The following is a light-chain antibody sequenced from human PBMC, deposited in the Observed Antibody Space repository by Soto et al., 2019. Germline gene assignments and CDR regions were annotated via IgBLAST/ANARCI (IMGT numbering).Light chain of an antibody. Sequence: EIVMTQSPATLSVSPGERVTLSCRASQSVSSNLAWYQQKPCQAPRHLIYGASTRATGIPARFSGGGSETEFTLTISSLQAVDFAVSYCEQYHNWPPRTFGQGTKVEIK. J-gene: IGKJ1*01. CDR1: QSVSSN. CDR2: GAS. CDR3: EQYHNWPPRT. V-gene: IGKV3-15*01.